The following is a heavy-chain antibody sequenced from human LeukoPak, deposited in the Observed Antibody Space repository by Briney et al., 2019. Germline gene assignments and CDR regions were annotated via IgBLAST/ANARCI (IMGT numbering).Heavy chain of an antibody. Sequence: SETLSLTCAVYGGSFSGYYWSWIRQPPGKGLEWIGEISHSGSTNYNPSLKSRVTISVDTSKNQFSLKLSSVTAADTAVYYCARGRRRCSGGSCYSDYWGQGTLVTVSS. CDR1: GGSFSGYY. J-gene: IGHJ4*02. V-gene: IGHV4-34*01. D-gene: IGHD2-15*01. CDR3: ARGRRRCSGGSCYSDY. CDR2: ISHSGST.